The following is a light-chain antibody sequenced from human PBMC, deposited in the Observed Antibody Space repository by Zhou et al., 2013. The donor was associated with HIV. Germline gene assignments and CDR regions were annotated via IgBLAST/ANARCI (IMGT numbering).Light chain of an antibody. CDR2: SAS. CDR1: QGIGNS. Sequence: DIQMTQSPSSLSASVRDRVTITCRASQGIGNSLAWYQQKPGKVPKLLIYSASTLQSGVPSRFSGSGSGTDFTLTISSLQSEDFAVYYCQQYNNWPRTFGQGTKLEIK. CDR3: QQYNNWPRT. J-gene: IGKJ2*01. V-gene: IGKV1-27*01.